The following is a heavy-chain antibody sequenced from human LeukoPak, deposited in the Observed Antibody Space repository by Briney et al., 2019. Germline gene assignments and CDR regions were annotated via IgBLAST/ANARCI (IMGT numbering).Heavy chain of an antibody. CDR2: IWYDGSNK. V-gene: IGHV3-33*01. J-gene: IGHJ4*02. CDR3: ARGYDSSGFGPFDY. CDR1: GFTFSSYG. D-gene: IGHD3-22*01. Sequence: GGSLRLSCVASGFTFSSYGMHWVRQAPGKGLEWVAVIWYDGSNKYYADSVKGRFTISRDNSKDTLYLQMNSLRAEDTAVYYCARGYDSSGFGPFDYWGQGTLVTVSS.